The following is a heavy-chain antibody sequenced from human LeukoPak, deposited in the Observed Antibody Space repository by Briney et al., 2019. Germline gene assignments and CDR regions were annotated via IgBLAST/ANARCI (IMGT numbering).Heavy chain of an antibody. V-gene: IGHV4-59*01. CDR2: IYYSGST. CDR1: GGSISSYY. Sequence: PSETLSLTCTVSGGSISSYYWSWIRQPPGKGLEWIGYIYYSGSTNYNPSLKSRVTISVDTSKNQFSLKLSSVTAADTAVYYCARVQADASDIWGQGTMVTVSS. J-gene: IGHJ3*02. CDR3: ARVQADASDI.